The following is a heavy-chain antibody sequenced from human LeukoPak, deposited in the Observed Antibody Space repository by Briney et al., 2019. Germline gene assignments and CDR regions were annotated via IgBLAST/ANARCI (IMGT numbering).Heavy chain of an antibody. CDR3: ARPYSGYDPDAFDI. V-gene: IGHV3-21*01. J-gene: IGHJ3*02. CDR1: GFTFSSYS. Sequence: GGSLRLSCAASGFTFSSYSMNWVRQAPGKGLEWVSSISSSSSYIYYADSVKGRFTISRDNAKNSLYLQMNSLRAEDTAVYYCARPYSGYDPDAFDIWGQGTIVTVSS. D-gene: IGHD5-12*01. CDR2: ISSSSSYI.